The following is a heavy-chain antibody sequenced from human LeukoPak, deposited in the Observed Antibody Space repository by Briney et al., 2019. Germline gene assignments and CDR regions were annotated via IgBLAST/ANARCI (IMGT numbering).Heavy chain of an antibody. Sequence: PGGSLRLSCAASGFSFSSYWMSWVRQAPGKGLEWVANIKEDGSEKNYVDSVKGRFTISRDNAKNSMYLQMNSLRAEDTAVYCCARKDSSPRTFDGWGQGTLVTVSS. CDR2: IKEDGSEK. J-gene: IGHJ4*02. CDR3: ARKDSSPRTFDG. V-gene: IGHV3-7*01. CDR1: GFSFSSYW. D-gene: IGHD3-22*01.